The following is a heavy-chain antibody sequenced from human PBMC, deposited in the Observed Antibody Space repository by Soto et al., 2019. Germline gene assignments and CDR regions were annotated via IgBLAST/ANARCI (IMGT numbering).Heavy chain of an antibody. V-gene: IGHV4-30-2*01. CDR1: GGSISSGGYS. CDR2: IYHSGST. D-gene: IGHD3-3*01. J-gene: IGHJ5*02. CDR3: ARRLAPTIFGTVPTPNWFDP. Sequence: SETLSLTCAVSGGSISSGGYSWSWIRQPPVKGLEWIGYIYHSGSTYYNPSLSGRVTISVDTSKNQFSLRLSSVTSAATAVYYCARRLAPTIFGTVPTPNWFDPWGQGTLVTVSS.